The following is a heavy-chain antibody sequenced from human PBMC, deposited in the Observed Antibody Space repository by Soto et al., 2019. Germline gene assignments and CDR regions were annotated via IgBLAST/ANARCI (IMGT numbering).Heavy chain of an antibody. CDR2: ISGSGGST. V-gene: IGHV3-23*01. D-gene: IGHD6-13*01. J-gene: IGHJ6*02. CDR3: ATEEGSSWYIYYYYGMDV. CDR1: GFTFSSYA. Sequence: GGSLRLSCAASGFTFSSYAMSWVRQAPGKGLEWVSAISGSGGSTYYADSVKGRFTISRDNSKNTLYLQMNSLRAEDTAVYYCATEEGSSWYIYYYYGMDVWGQGTTVTVSS.